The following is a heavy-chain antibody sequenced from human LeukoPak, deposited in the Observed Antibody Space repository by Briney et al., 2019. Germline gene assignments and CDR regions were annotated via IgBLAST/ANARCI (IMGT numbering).Heavy chain of an antibody. Sequence: WGSLRLSCAASGFTFSNAWMSWVRQAPGKGLEWVGRIKSKTDGGTTDYAAPVKGRFTISRDDSKNTLYLQMNSLKTEDTAVYYCTTDYVRGGSPQSYFYMDVWGKGTTVTISS. CDR3: TTDYVRGGSPQSYFYMDV. J-gene: IGHJ6*03. CDR2: IKSKTDGGTT. D-gene: IGHD3-10*02. CDR1: GFTFSNAW. V-gene: IGHV3-15*01.